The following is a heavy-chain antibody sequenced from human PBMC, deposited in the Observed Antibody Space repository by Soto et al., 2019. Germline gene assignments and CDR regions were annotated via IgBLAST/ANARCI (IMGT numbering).Heavy chain of an antibody. CDR3: ARVANYGDSPYYNYAIDV. V-gene: IGHV3-30-3*01. J-gene: IGHJ6*02. CDR1: GFIFINYA. Sequence: QVQLVESGGGVVQRGGSLRLSCAASGFIFINYAFHWVRQAPGKGLEWVAVISYDGSDQFHADSVQGRFTISGDNSRDTLYLHMNSLRAEDTAVYYCARVANYGDSPYYNYAIDVWGQGTTVTVSS. D-gene: IGHD4-17*01. CDR2: ISYDGSDQ.